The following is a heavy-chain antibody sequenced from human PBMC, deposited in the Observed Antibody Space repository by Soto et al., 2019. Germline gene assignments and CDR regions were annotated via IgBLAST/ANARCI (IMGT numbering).Heavy chain of an antibody. Sequence: GGSLRLSCAASGFTLSSYWMTWVRQAPGKGLEWVGNIKPDGTEQYYVDSVKGRFIISRDNAKNSLFLQMNSLRAEDTGVFYCARDFHASGSHDYWGQGILVTVSS. J-gene: IGHJ4*02. D-gene: IGHD3-10*01. CDR2: IKPDGTEQ. CDR1: GFTLSSYW. V-gene: IGHV3-7*01. CDR3: ARDFHASGSHDY.